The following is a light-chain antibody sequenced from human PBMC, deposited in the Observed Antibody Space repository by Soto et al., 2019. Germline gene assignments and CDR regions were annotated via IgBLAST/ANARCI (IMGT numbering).Light chain of an antibody. V-gene: IGKV1-6*01. J-gene: IGKJ1*01. CDR1: QGIRND. CDR2: IAS. CDR3: LQDYNFPWT. Sequence: AIQMTQSPSSLSASVGDRVTITCRASQGIRNDLGWYQQKPGKAPKLLIYIASSLQSGVPSRFSGSGSGTDFTLTISSLQPEDCATYYCLQDYNFPWTFGQGTKVEI.